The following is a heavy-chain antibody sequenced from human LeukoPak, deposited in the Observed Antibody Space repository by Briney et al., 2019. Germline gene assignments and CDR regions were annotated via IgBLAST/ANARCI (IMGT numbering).Heavy chain of an antibody. CDR2: IKSKTDGGTT. V-gene: IGHV3-15*01. J-gene: IGHJ4*02. CDR1: GFTFSNAW. CDR3: TTEELYSSILDY. Sequence: AGGSLRLSCAASGFTFSNAWMSWVRQAPGKGLEWVGRIKSKTDGGTTDYAAPVKGRFTISRDDSKNTLYLQMNSLKTEDTAVYYCTTEELYSSILDYWGQGTLVTVSS. D-gene: IGHD6-13*01.